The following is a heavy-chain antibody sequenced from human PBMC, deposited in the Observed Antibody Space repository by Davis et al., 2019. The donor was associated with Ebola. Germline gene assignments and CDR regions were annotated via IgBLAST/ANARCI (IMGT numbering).Heavy chain of an antibody. CDR3: ARMLWSGYYFDY. Sequence: AASVKVSCKAAGYTFTNYAMHWVRQAPGQRLEWMGWINAGNGNTKYSQKFQGRVTITRDTSASTAYMELSSLRSEDTAVYYCARMLWSGYYFDYWGQGTLVTVSS. CDR2: INAGNGNT. J-gene: IGHJ4*02. CDR1: GYTFTNYA. D-gene: IGHD3-10*02. V-gene: IGHV1-3*01.